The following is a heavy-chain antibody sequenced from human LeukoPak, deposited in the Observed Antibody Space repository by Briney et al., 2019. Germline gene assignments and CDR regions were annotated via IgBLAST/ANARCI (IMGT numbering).Heavy chain of an antibody. Sequence: GGSLRLSCAASGFTFSSYSMNWVRQAPGKGLEWVSSISSSSSYIYYADSVKGRFTISRDNSKNTLYLQMNSLRAEDTAFYYCAKGYGSGWYYDFWGQGALVTVSS. CDR2: ISSSSSYI. V-gene: IGHV3-21*03. J-gene: IGHJ4*02. CDR1: GFTFSSYS. D-gene: IGHD6-19*01. CDR3: AKGYGSGWYYDF.